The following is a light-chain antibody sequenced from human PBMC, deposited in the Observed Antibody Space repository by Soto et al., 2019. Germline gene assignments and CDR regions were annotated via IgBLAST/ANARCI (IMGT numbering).Light chain of an antibody. CDR2: GAS. J-gene: IGKJ5*01. V-gene: IGKV3-15*01. CDR3: QQYDNWPIT. Sequence: EVVMTQSPATLSVSPGERATLSCRASQSININLAWYQQKPGQAPRLPIYGASTRATGLPARFSGSGSGTEFTLIISSLQSEDSAVYYCQQYDNWPITFGQGTRLEIK. CDR1: QSININ.